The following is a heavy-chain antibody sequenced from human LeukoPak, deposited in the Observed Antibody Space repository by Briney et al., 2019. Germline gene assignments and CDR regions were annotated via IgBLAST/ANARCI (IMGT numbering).Heavy chain of an antibody. V-gene: IGHV4-30-4*01. CDR3: ARGTWSSSIDY. Sequence: SQTLSLTCTVSGGSISSGDYYWSWIRQPPGKGLEWIGYIYYSGSTYYNPSLKSRLTISGDTSKNQFSLRLCSVTAADPAVYYCARGTWSSSIDYWGQGTLVTVSP. D-gene: IGHD6-6*01. J-gene: IGHJ4*02. CDR1: GGSISSGDYY. CDR2: IYYSGST.